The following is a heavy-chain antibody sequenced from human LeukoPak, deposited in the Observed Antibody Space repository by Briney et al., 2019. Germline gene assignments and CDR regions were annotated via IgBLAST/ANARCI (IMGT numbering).Heavy chain of an antibody. CDR3: ARPGMEGATTDAFDI. CDR2: IYPGDSET. J-gene: IGHJ3*02. CDR1: GYSFTTYW. Sequence: GESLKISCKGSGYSFTTYWSAWVRQMPGKGLEWMGIIYPGDSETRYSPSFQGQVTISADKSISTAYLQWSSLKASDTAMYYCARPGMEGATTDAFDIWGQGTMVTVSS. D-gene: IGHD1-26*01. V-gene: IGHV5-51*01.